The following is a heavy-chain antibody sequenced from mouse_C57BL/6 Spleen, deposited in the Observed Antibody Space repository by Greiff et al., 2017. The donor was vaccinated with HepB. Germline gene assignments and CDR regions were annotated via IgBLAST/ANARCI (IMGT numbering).Heavy chain of an antibody. CDR1: GYTFTSYW. CDR2: IDPADSYT. D-gene: IGHD1-1*01. V-gene: IGHV1-50*01. J-gene: IGHJ4*01. Sequence: QVQLQQPGAELVKPGASVKLSCKASGYTFTSYWMQWVKQRPGQGLEWIGEIDPADSYTNYNQKFKGKATLTVDTSSSTTNMQLSSLTSEDSAVYYCARGTITTEVATSNYYAMDYWGEGTSVTVSS. CDR3: ARGTITTEVATSNYYAMDY.